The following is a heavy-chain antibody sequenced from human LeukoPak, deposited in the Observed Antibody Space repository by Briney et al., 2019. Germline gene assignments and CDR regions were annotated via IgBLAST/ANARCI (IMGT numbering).Heavy chain of an antibody. V-gene: IGHV1-18*01. Sequence: ASVKVSCKASGYIFTSYYITWVRQAPGQGLEWMGWISAYSGNTNYAQKFQGRVSLTTDTSTSTAYMELRSLRSDDTAVYYCARDRGHFDYWGQGTLVTVSS. J-gene: IGHJ4*02. CDR1: GYIFTSYY. CDR2: ISAYSGNT. CDR3: ARDRGHFDY.